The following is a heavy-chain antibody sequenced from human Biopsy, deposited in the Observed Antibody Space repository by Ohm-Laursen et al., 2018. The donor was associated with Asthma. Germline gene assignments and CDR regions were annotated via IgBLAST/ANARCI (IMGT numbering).Heavy chain of an antibody. Sequence: SVKVSCKPLGGTFNTYVIGWVRQAPGQGLEWMGGINSVFGTTTYPQKFQDRVTITADDSTSTVYMELSSLRSEDAAVYYCARKAGPCISRTCYSLDFWGQGTLVTVSS. J-gene: IGHJ4*02. CDR3: ARKAGPCISRTCYSLDF. D-gene: IGHD2-2*01. CDR2: INSVFGTT. CDR1: GGTFNTYV. V-gene: IGHV1-69*13.